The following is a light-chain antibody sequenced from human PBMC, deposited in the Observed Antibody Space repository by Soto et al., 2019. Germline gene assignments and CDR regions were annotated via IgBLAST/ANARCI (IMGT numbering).Light chain of an antibody. J-gene: IGLJ2*01. CDR1: SSDVGNYNL. V-gene: IGLV2-23*01. CDR2: EGS. CDR3: SSYVGSSTLL. Sequence: QSALTQPASVSGSPGQSITISCTGTSSDVGNYNLVSWYQQHPGKAPKLMIYEGSKRPSGVSNRFSGSKSGITASLTISGLQAEDEADYYCSSYVGSSTLLFGGGTKLTVL.